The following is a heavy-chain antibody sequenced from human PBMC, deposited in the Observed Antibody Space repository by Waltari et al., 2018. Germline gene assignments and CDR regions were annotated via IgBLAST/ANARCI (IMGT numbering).Heavy chain of an antibody. V-gene: IGHV3-21*01. CDR3: ARDADYYGMDV. CDR2: ISSSSSYI. J-gene: IGHJ6*02. Sequence: EVQLVESGGGLVKPGGSLRLSCAASGFTFSSYSMNWVRQAPGKGLEWVSSISSSSSYIYYADSVNGRFTISRDNAKNSLYLQMNSLRAEDTAVYYCARDADYYGMDVWGQGTTVTVSS. CDR1: GFTFSSYS.